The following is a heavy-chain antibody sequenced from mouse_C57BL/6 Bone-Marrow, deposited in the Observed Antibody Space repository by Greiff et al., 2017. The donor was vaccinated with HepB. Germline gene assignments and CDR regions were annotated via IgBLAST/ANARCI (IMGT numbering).Heavy chain of an antibody. CDR2: IDPENGDT. CDR1: GFNIKDDY. CDR3: TTDGYRGY. Sequence: VQLQQSGAELVRPGASVKLSCTASGFNIKDDYMHWVKQRPEQGLEWIGWIDPENGDTEYASKFQGKATITADTSSNTAYLQLSSLTSEDTAVYCSTTDGYRGYWGQGTTLTVSS. D-gene: IGHD2-3*01. J-gene: IGHJ2*01. V-gene: IGHV14-4*01.